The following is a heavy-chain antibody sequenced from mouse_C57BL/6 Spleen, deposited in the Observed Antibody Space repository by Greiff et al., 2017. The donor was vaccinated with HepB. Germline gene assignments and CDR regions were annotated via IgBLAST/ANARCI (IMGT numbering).Heavy chain of an antibody. CDR2: ISSGGSYT. Sequence: EVMLVESGGDLVKPGGSLKLSCAASGFTFSSYGMSWVRQTPDKRLEWVATISSGGSYTYYPDSVKGRFTISRDNAKNTLYLQMSSLKSEDTAMYYCARFYYDYVVYFDYWGQGTTLTVSS. CDR3: ARFYYDYVVYFDY. D-gene: IGHD2-4*01. CDR1: GFTFSSYG. J-gene: IGHJ2*01. V-gene: IGHV5-6*01.